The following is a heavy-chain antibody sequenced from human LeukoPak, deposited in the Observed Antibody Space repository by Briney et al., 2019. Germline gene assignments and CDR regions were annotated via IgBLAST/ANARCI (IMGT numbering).Heavy chain of an antibody. CDR2: ISYDGSNK. J-gene: IGHJ4*02. Sequence: GGSLRLSCAASGFTFSSYGMHWVRQAPGKGLEWVAVISYDGSNKYYADSVKGRFTISRDNSKNTLYLQMNSLIAEDTAVYYCARDDGFSCYSYWGQGTLVTVSS. CDR1: GFTFSSYG. CDR3: ARDDGFSCYSY. D-gene: IGHD3/OR15-3a*01. V-gene: IGHV3-30*03.